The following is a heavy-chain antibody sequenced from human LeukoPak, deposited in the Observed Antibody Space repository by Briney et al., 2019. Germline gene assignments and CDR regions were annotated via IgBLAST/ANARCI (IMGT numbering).Heavy chain of an antibody. J-gene: IGHJ6*02. CDR2: ISGDGGST. CDR3: AKDIESPGYYYYGMDV. Sequence: GGSLRLSCAASGFTFDDYAMHWVRQAPGKGLEWVSLISGDGGSTYYADSVKGRFTISRDNSKNSLYLQMNSLRTEDTALYYCAKDIESPGYYYYGMDVWGQGTTVTVSS. V-gene: IGHV3-43*02. CDR1: GFTFDDYA.